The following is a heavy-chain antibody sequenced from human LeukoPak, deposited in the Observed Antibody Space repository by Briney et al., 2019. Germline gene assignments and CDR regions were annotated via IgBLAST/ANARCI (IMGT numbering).Heavy chain of an antibody. D-gene: IGHD5-12*01. CDR3: AREYSGYDGFDY. V-gene: IGHV3-30*04. Sequence: GGSLRHSCAASGFTFSSYAMHWVRQAPGKGLEWVAVISYDGSNKYYADSVKGRFTISRDNSKNTLYLQMNSLRAEDTAVYYCAREYSGYDGFDYWGQGTLVTVSS. CDR2: ISYDGSNK. CDR1: GFTFSSYA. J-gene: IGHJ4*02.